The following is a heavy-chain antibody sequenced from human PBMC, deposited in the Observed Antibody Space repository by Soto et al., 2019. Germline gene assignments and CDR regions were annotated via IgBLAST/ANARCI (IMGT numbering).Heavy chain of an antibody. CDR2: ISRSSTNI. CDR1: GFTFSNYT. J-gene: IGHJ6*02. Sequence: EVQLVESGGGLVKPGGSLRLSCAASGFTFSNYTMEWVRQAPGKGLDWLSSISRSSTNIFYADSVKGRFTVSRDNANNVLYLQINSLSAEDTAIYYWARDLKVAASNSYFYYGMDVWGQGTTVTVSS. V-gene: IGHV3-21*01. D-gene: IGHD6-19*01. CDR3: ARDLKVAASNSYFYYGMDV.